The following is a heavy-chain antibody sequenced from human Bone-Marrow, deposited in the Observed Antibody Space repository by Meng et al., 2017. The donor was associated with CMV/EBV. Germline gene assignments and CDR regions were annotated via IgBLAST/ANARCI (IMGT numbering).Heavy chain of an antibody. V-gene: IGHV3-21*06. CDR3: ATWYCSGNSCCGHCALDL. D-gene: IGHD2-2*01. Sequence: GESLKISCAASGFTFSSYSINSVRQAPGKGLEWVSSISSSSSYIYYADSVKGRFTISVDNAKNSLYLQMNNLRVEDTAVYYCATWYCSGNSCCGHCALDLWGQGTMVTVSS. CDR2: ISSSSSYI. J-gene: IGHJ3*01. CDR1: GFTFSSYS.